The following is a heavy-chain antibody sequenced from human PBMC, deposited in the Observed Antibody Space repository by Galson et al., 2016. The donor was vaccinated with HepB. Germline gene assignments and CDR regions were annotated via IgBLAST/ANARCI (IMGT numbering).Heavy chain of an antibody. J-gene: IGHJ6*02. CDR2: INWDGGSA. CDR1: GFTFDDYT. D-gene: IGHD6-25*01. V-gene: IGHV3-43*01. Sequence: SLRLSCAVSGFTFDDYTMHWVRQGPGKGLEWVALINWDGGSAYYADSVKGRFTISRDNSKSSLYLQMNRLTFEDTALYYCAKDRRAAVYGMDVWGRGTTVTVSS. CDR3: AKDRRAAVYGMDV.